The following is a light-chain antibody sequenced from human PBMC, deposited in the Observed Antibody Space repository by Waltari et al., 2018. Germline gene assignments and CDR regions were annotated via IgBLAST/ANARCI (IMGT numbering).Light chain of an antibody. V-gene: IGKV3-15*01. CDR3: RQYNDWPPTWT. Sequence: EIAMTQSPATLSVSPGERATLSCRASQSLGSNLAWYQQKPGQAPRLLIYAASTRATGIPPGMSAGGSGTKFTLPISSLQSEDFSTYYCRQYNDWPPTWTFGQGTKVEFK. J-gene: IGKJ1*01. CDR2: AAS. CDR1: QSLGSN.